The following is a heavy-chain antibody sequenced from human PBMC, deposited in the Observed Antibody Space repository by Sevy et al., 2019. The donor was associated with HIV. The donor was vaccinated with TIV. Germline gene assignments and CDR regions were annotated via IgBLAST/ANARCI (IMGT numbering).Heavy chain of an antibody. CDR2: IYSGGST. D-gene: IGHD1-7*01. J-gene: IGHJ6*03. CDR1: GFTVSSNY. Sequence: GGSLRLSCAASGFTVSSNYMTWVRQAPGKGLEWVSIIYSGGSTYYADSVKGRFTISRDNSKNTVYLQMNSLRAEDTAVYYCARSELRSLFVYYYYKDVWGKGTTVTVSS. V-gene: IGHV3-53*01. CDR3: ARSELRSLFVYYYYKDV.